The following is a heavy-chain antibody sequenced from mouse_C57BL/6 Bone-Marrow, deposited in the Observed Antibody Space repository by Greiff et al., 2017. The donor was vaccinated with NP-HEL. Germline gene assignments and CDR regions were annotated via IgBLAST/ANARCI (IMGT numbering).Heavy chain of an antibody. CDR3: AKRRKLGYFDY. V-gene: IGHV1-47*01. CDR2: FHPYNDDT. J-gene: IGHJ2*01. D-gene: IGHD4-1*01. CDR1: GYTFTTYS. Sequence: VKLQESGAELVKPGASVKMSCKASGYTFTTYSIEWMKQNHGKSLEWIGNFHPYNDDTKYNEKFKGKATLTVEKSSSTVYLELSRITSDDSAVYYGAKRRKLGYFDYWGQGTTLTVSS.